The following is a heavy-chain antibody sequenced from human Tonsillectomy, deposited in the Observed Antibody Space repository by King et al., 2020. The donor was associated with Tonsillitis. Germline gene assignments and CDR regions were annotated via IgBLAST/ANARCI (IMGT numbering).Heavy chain of an antibody. V-gene: IGHV3-23*04. CDR3: AKFGYCSGGSCLSGFDP. CDR2: SGGSGGST. J-gene: IGHJ5*02. CDR1: GFTFSRYA. D-gene: IGHD2-15*01. Sequence: VQLVESGGGLVQPGGSLRLSCASSGFTFSRYAMNWVRQAPGKGLEGVSTSGGSGGSTYYADSVKGRFTISRDNSKNTQYMHMNSLSAEDTAVYYCAKFGYCSGGSCLSGFDPWGQGTLVTVSS.